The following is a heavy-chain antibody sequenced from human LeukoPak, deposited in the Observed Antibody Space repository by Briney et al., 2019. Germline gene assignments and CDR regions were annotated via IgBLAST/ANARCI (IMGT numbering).Heavy chain of an antibody. CDR1: GFTFSSSA. D-gene: IGHD6-13*01. J-gene: IGHJ3*02. CDR3: AKDIAAAVTHDAFDI. V-gene: IGHV3-23*01. CDR2: ISNNGSYT. Sequence: RTGGSLRLSCAASGFTFSSSAMGWVRQAPGKGLEWVSAISNNGSYTYYADSVQGRFTISRDNSKNTLYLQMNSLRAEDTAVYYCAKDIAAAVTHDAFDIWGQGTMVTVSS.